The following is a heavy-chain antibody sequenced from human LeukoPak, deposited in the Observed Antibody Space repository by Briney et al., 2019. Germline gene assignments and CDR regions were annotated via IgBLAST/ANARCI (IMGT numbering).Heavy chain of an antibody. CDR2: INPKNGGT. Sequence: ASVKVSCKASGYTFIDYHIHWVRQAPGQGLEWMGWINPKNGGTRLAQRLQGRVTMTRDTSTGTVYMELSSLRSDDTAVYYCARGGTYFDYWGQGTLVTVSS. CDR1: GYTFIDYH. J-gene: IGHJ4*02. D-gene: IGHD1-26*01. V-gene: IGHV1-2*02. CDR3: ARGGTYFDY.